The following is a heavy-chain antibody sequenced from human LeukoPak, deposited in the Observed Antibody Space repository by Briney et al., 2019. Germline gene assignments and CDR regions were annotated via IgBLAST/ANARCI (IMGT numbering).Heavy chain of an antibody. D-gene: IGHD3-10*01. V-gene: IGHV4-34*01. CDR3: ASGRDITMVVY. J-gene: IGHJ4*02. CDR2: INHSGSS. CDR1: GGSFSGYY. Sequence: SETLSLTCAVYGGSFSGYYCGWIRQPPGKGLEWIGEINHSGSSNYNPSLKSRLTMSVDTSKTQFSLKLSSVTAADTAVYYCASGRDITMVVYWGQGTLVTVSS.